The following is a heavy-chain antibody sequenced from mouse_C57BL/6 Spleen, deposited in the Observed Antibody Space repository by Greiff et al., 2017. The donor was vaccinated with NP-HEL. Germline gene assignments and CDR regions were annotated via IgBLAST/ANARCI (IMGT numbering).Heavy chain of an antibody. D-gene: IGHD2-12*01. Sequence: QVQLQQPGAELVKPGASVKLSCKASGYTFTSYWMHWVKQRPGRGLEWIGRIDPTSGGTTYNATFKSTATLTVDKPSSTAYMQLSSLTSEDSSVYDCARRGLEFPYVDYWGQGTTLTVSS. V-gene: IGHV1-72*01. CDR3: ARRGLEFPYVDY. CDR2: IDPTSGGT. CDR1: GYTFTSYW. J-gene: IGHJ2*01.